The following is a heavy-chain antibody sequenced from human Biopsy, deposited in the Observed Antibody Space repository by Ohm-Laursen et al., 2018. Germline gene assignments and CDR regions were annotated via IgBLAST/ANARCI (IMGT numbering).Heavy chain of an antibody. D-gene: IGHD6-19*01. J-gene: IGHJ3*02. CDR3: AKHGSGWTGDDAFHI. CDR2: ISYSRDT. V-gene: IGHV4-59*08. Sequence: TLSLTCTVSGGSISGSSWSWIRQAPGKGLEWIGYISYSRDTNYNPSLKSLITISVDTSKNQFSLKLTSGTAADAAVYYCAKHGSGWTGDDAFHIWGQGTMVTVSS. CDR1: GGSISGSS.